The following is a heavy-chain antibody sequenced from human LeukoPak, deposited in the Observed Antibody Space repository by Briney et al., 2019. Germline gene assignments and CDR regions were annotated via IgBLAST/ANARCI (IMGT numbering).Heavy chain of an antibody. D-gene: IGHD6-13*01. CDR2: IYYTGST. V-gene: IGHV4-31*03. CDR3: ARRIAAAATGWFDP. Sequence: SETLSLTCTVSGGSISSGGYYWSWIRQHPGKGLEWIGYIYYTGSTYYNPSLKSRVTISLDTSKNQSSLNLSSVTAADTAVYYCARRIAAAATGWFDPWGQGTLVTVSS. CDR1: GGSISSGGYY. J-gene: IGHJ5*02.